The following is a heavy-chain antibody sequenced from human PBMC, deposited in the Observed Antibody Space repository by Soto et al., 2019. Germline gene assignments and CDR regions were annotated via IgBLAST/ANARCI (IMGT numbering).Heavy chain of an antibody. Sequence: EVRLLESGGGLVQPGGSLRLSCAASGFTFSVYAMSWVRQAPGKGLEWVSGISGSGDSTHYADSVKGRFTVSRDNSKSMLYLQTTSLRAEDTAIYYWAKALYGGFTYWGQGTLVSVSS. CDR2: ISGSGDST. CDR1: GFTFSVYA. J-gene: IGHJ4*02. V-gene: IGHV3-23*01. D-gene: IGHD3-10*01. CDR3: AKALYGGFTY.